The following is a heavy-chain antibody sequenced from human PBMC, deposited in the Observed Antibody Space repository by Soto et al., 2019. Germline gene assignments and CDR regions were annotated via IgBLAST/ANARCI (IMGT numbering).Heavy chain of an antibody. D-gene: IGHD3-16*01. CDR2: ISYDGSNK. J-gene: IGHJ4*02. Sequence: PGGSLRPVCAASGDTVSSYGMHGVRQAPGKGLSRVPVISYDGSNKYYADSQNRRFTISXXXSXXTXXQXXNXXRAXDTDGYYYAKTLWWNEYWGQRSKVAVSS. V-gene: IGHV3-30*18. CDR3: AKTLWWNEY. CDR1: GDTVSSYG.